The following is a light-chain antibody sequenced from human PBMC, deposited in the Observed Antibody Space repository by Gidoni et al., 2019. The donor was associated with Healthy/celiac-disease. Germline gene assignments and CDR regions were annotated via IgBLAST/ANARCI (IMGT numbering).Light chain of an antibody. V-gene: IGKV1-39*01. CDR1: QSISSY. CDR3: QQSYSTPLYT. J-gene: IGKJ2*01. CDR2: AAS. Sequence: GDRVTSTCRASQSISSYLNWYQQKPGKAPKLLIYAASSLQSGVPSRFSGSGSGTDFTLTISSLQPEDFATYYCQQSYSTPLYTFGQGTKLEIK.